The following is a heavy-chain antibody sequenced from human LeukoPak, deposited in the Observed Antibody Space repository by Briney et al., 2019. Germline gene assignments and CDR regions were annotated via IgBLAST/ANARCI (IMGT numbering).Heavy chain of an antibody. V-gene: IGHV1-2*02. Sequence: ASVKVSCKASEYSFTDKYLHWVRQAPGQGLEWMGWINPKSGGTNYAQKFQGRVTMTTDTSMTTAHMEVSRLTSDDTAVYYCARAGGRSWSDPWGPGTLVTASS. J-gene: IGHJ5*02. CDR2: INPKSGGT. CDR3: ARAGGRSWSDP. CDR1: EYSFTDKY.